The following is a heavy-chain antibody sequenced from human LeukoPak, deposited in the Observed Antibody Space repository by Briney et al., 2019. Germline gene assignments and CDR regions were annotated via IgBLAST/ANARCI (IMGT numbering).Heavy chain of an antibody. J-gene: IGHJ6*02. Sequence: GGSLTLSCAASGFTFSSYAMSWVRQAPGKGLEWVSAISGSGGSTYYADSVKGRFTISRDNSKNTLYLQMNSLRADDTAVYYCAKVPKSALTGSRDYYYGMDVWGQGTTVTVSS. V-gene: IGHV3-23*01. CDR3: AKVPKSALTGSRDYYYGMDV. CDR1: GFTFSSYA. D-gene: IGHD3-9*01. CDR2: ISGSGGST.